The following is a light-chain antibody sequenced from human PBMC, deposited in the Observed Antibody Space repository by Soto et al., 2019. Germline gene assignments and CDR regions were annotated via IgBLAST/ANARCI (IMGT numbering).Light chain of an antibody. Sequence: EIVLTQSPATLSLSPGERATLSCRASRSVGNNLAWYQKKPGQAPGLLIYAASTRATGIPARFSGSGSGTDFTLTISSLEPEDFAVYYCQQYTVWPFTFGGGTKVEIK. CDR1: RSVGNN. J-gene: IGKJ4*01. CDR3: QQYTVWPFT. CDR2: AAS. V-gene: IGKV3-11*01.